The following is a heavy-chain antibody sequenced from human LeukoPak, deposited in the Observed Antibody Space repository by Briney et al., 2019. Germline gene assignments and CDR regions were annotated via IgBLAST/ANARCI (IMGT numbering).Heavy chain of an antibody. J-gene: IGHJ1*01. V-gene: IGHV2-5*02. CDR3: AHTHNWNYHKAFQH. D-gene: IGHD1-7*01. Sequence: KESGPTLVKPTQSLTLTCTFSGFSLSTSGVGVGWIRQPPGKALEWLALIYWVDDKRYSPSLKSRLTITKDTSKNQVVLTMTNMDPVDTATYYCAHTHNWNYHKAFQHWGQGTLVTVSS. CDR2: IYWVDDK. CDR1: GFSLSTSGVG.